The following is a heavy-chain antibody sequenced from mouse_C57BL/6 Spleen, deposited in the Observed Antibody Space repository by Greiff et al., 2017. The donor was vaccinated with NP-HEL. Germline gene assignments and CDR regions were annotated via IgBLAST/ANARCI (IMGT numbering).Heavy chain of an antibody. J-gene: IGHJ3*01. D-gene: IGHD1-1*01. CDR1: GYTFTSYW. CDR2: IYPSDSET. CDR3: ARRDGSSPARFAY. Sequence: QVQLQQPGAELVRPGSSVKLSCKASGYTFTSYWMDWVKQRPGQGLEWIGNIYPSDSETHYNQKFKDKATLTVDKSSSTAYMQLSSLTSEDSAVYYCARRDGSSPARFAYWGQGTLVTVSA. V-gene: IGHV1-61*01.